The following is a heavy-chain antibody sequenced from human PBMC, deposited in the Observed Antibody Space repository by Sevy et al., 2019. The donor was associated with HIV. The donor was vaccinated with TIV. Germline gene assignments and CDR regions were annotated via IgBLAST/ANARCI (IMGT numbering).Heavy chain of an antibody. V-gene: IGHV3-11*01. CDR2: ISSSGSTI. CDR1: GFTFSDYY. CDR3: ARDGLGCHGDCYSGDFDY. D-gene: IGHD2-21*02. Sequence: GGSLRLSCAASGFTFSDYYMSWIRQAPGKGLEWVSYISSSGSTIYYADSVKGRFTISRDNANNSLYLQMNSLRGDDTAVYYCARDGLGCHGDCYSGDFDYWGQGTLVTVSS. J-gene: IGHJ4*02.